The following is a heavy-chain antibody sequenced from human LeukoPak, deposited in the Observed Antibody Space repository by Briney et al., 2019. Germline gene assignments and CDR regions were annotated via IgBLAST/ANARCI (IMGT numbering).Heavy chain of an antibody. CDR3: ARATYDSSGYRLDY. CDR1: GFTFTSYA. CDR2: ISSSSSYI. Sequence: GGSLRLSCAASGFTFTSYAMGWVRQAPGKGLEWVSSISSSSSYIYYADSVKGRFTISRDNAKNSLYLQMNSLRAEDTAVYYCARATYDSSGYRLDYWGQGTLVTVSS. V-gene: IGHV3-21*01. D-gene: IGHD3-22*01. J-gene: IGHJ4*02.